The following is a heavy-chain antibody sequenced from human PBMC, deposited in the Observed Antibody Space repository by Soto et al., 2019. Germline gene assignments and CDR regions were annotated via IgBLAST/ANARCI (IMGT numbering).Heavy chain of an antibody. V-gene: IGHV4-59*01. CDR1: GGSISSYY. J-gene: IGHJ4*02. D-gene: IGHD3-10*01. Sequence: SETLSLTCTVSGGSISSYYWSWIRQPPGKGLEWIGYIYYSGSTNYNPSLKSRVSISLDTSKKQFSLNLSSVTAADTAVYYCARDLKWFGPSPPSYFDYWGQGTLVTVS. CDR2: IYYSGST. CDR3: ARDLKWFGPSPPSYFDY.